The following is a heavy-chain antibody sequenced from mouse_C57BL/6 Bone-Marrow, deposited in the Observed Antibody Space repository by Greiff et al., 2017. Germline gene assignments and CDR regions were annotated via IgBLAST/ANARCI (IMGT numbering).Heavy chain of an antibody. V-gene: IGHV1-55*01. D-gene: IGHD4-1*02. J-gene: IGHJ2*01. CDR2: IYPGSGST. Sequence: VQLQQSGAELVKPGASVKMSCKASGYTFTSYWITWVKQRPGQGLEWIGDIYPGSGSTNYNEKFKSKATLTVATSSSTAYMQLSSLTSEDSAVYYCARFNWDFDYWGQGTTLTVSS. CDR3: ARFNWDFDY. CDR1: GYTFTSYW.